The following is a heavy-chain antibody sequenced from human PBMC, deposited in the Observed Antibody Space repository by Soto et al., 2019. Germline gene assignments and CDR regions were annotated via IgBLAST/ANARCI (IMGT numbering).Heavy chain of an antibody. J-gene: IGHJ6*02. CDR1: GFTFSSYG. CDR3: ARGTGGQADIRYGMDV. CDR2: IWYDGSNK. D-gene: IGHD2-2*01. V-gene: IGHV3-33*01. Sequence: QVQLVESGGGVVQPGRSLRLSCAASGFTFSSYGMHWVRQAPGKGLERVAVIWYDGSNKYYADSVKGRFTISRDNYKKPLYLQMKSLRAEDTAVYYCARGTGGQADIRYGMDVWGQGTTVTVSS.